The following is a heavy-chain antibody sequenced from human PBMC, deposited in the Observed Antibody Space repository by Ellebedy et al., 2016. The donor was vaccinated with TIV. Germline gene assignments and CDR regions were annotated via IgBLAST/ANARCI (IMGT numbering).Heavy chain of an antibody. Sequence: AASVQVSCKASVYTLTSYYMHGVRQAPPQGLEWMGIINPSGGSTSYAQKFQGRVTMTRDTSTSTVYMELSSLRSEDTAVYYCARGGIVVVITPSYWGQGTLVTVSS. CDR2: INPSGGST. V-gene: IGHV1-46*01. D-gene: IGHD3-22*01. CDR1: VYTLTSYY. CDR3: ARGGIVVVITPSY. J-gene: IGHJ4*02.